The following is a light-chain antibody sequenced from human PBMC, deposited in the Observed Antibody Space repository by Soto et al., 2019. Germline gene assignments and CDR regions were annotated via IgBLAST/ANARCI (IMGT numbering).Light chain of an antibody. CDR3: QQYNNWPQWT. V-gene: IGKV3-15*01. Sequence: EIVMTQSPATLSVSPGERATLSCRASQSVSSNLAWYQQKPGQAPGLLIYGASTRATGIPARFSGSGSGTEFTLTISSLQSEDFAVYYCQQYNNWPQWTFGQGTNVDI. CDR2: GAS. J-gene: IGKJ1*01. CDR1: QSVSSN.